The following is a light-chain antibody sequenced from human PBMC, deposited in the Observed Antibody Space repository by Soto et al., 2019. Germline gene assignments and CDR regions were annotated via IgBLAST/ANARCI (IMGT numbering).Light chain of an antibody. CDR2: GVS. J-gene: IGKJ3*01. CDR3: QKHNSGPPDT. CDR1: QGIKNY. V-gene: IGKV1-27*01. Sequence: DIQMTQSPSYLSASVGDRVTITCWARQGIKNYLAWYQQKPGKPPKLLIYGVSTLQSVVPSRFSGSGSVTALTLTLSRLKHEEFTTYYSQKHNSGPPDTFGTGTKV.